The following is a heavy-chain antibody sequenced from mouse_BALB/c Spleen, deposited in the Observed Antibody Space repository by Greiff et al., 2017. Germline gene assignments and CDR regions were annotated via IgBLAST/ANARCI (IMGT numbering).Heavy chain of an antibody. CDR3: ARHETTATYYYAMDY. V-gene: IGHV5-6*02. CDR2: ISSGGSYT. CDR1: GFTFSSYG. D-gene: IGHD1-2*01. J-gene: IGHJ4*01. Sequence: DVMLVESGGDLVKPGGSLKLSCAASGFTFSSYGMSWVRQTPDKRLEWVATISSGGSYTYYPDSVKGRFTISRDNAKNTLYLQMSSLKSEDTAMYYCARHETTATYYYAMDYWGQGTSVTVSS.